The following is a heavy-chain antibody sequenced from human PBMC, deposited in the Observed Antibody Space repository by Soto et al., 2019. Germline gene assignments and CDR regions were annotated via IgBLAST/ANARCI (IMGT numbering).Heavy chain of an antibody. D-gene: IGHD2-15*01. CDR1: GCSIRNVD. Sequence: PSESLSLTCPVSGCSIRNVDWSWIRQPPGKRLEWIGFIFHSGNAKYNPSLKSRVTISIDTSKSQFSLSLDSVTAADTAVYFCARGHAPTLPFDYWGLGTLVTVSS. J-gene: IGHJ4*01. CDR3: ARGHAPTLPFDY. V-gene: IGHV4-59*01. CDR2: IFHSGNA.